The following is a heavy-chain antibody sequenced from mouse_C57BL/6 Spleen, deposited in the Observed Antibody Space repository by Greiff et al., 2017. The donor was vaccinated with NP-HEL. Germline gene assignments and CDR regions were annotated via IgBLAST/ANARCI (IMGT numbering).Heavy chain of an antibody. CDR3: GRRTVVDRCDMEY. Sequence: VQLKESGPVLVKPGASVKMSCKASGYTFTDYYMNWVKQSHGKSLEWIGVINPYNGGTSYNQKFKGKGTLTVYKSSSTAYLDLNSLTSEDYAVYYWGRRTVVDRCDMEYWGQGTSVTVSS. CDR2: INPYNGGT. V-gene: IGHV1-19*01. CDR1: GYTFTDYY. J-gene: IGHJ4*01.